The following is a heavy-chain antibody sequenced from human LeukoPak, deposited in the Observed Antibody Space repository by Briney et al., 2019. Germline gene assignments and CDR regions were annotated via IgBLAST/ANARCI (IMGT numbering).Heavy chain of an antibody. CDR1: GGSISSYY. CDR2: IYYSGST. Sequence: SETLSLTCTVSGGSISSYYWSWIRQPPGKGLEWIGYIYYSGSTNYNPSLKSRVTISVDTSKNQFSLKLSSVTAADTAVYYCVREPAQHLVPLDWYFDLWGRGTLVTVSS. V-gene: IGHV4-59*01. CDR3: VREPAQHLVPLDWYFDL. J-gene: IGHJ2*01. D-gene: IGHD6-13*01.